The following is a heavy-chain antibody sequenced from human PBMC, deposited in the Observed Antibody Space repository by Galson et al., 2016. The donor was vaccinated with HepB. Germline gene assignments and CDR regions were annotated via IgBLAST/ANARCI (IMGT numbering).Heavy chain of an antibody. CDR3: AKALIAVAGYSGFDY. D-gene: IGHD6-19*01. Sequence: SLRLSCAASGFSFTSHWMHWVRQAPGKGPVWVSHINSDGRTTRYTDSVKGRFTISRDIAKNTLYLQMNSLRAEDTALYFCAKALIAVAGYSGFDYWGQGTLVTVSS. V-gene: IGHV3-74*01. J-gene: IGHJ4*02. CDR1: GFSFTSHW. CDR2: INSDGRTT.